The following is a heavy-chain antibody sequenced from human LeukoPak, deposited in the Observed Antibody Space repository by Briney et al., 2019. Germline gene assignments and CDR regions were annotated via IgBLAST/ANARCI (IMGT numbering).Heavy chain of an antibody. CDR3: ARNKAITAFFGMDV. D-gene: IGHD2/OR15-2a*01. Sequence: GTCLRLSCAASGFTFSDYAMHWVRQAPGKGLEWVAVIAYGGTYTHHADSLKGRFTISRDNSRDTLYLQINSLRPEDTALYYCARNKAITAFFGMDVWGQGTTVIVSS. J-gene: IGHJ6*02. V-gene: IGHV3-30*03. CDR1: GFTFSDYA. CDR2: IAYGGTYT.